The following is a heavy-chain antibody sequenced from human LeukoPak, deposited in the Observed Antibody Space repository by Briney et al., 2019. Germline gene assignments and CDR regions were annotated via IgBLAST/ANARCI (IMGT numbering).Heavy chain of an antibody. CDR1: RGSISSYY. J-gene: IGHJ6*02. CDR3: AREVRYGMDI. CDR2: IYYSGST. Sequence: PSETLSLTCTVSRGSISSYYWSWIRQAPGKGLEWIGYIYYSGSTNYNPSLKSRVTISVDTSKKRFSLQLNSVTAGDTAVYYCAREVRYGMDIWGQGTTVTVSS. V-gene: IGHV4-59*01.